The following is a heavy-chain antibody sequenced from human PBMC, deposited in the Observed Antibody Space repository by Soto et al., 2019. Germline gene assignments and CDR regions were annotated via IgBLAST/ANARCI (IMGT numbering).Heavy chain of an antibody. J-gene: IGHJ4*02. V-gene: IGHV3-72*01. CDR3: ARGVVSTGYFDY. CDR2: SRDKVHSHTT. CDR1: GFTFSDHY. Sequence: EVQLAESGGGLVQPGGSLRLSCAASGFTFSDHYMDWVRQAPVKGLEWVGRSRDKVHSHTTEYAASVKGRFTISRGDSENSLYLQMNSLKTEDTAVYYCARGVVSTGYFDYWGQGTLVTVSS. D-gene: IGHD5-12*01.